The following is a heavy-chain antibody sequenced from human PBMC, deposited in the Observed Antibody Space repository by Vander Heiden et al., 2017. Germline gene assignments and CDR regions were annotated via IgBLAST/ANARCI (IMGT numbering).Heavy chain of an antibody. D-gene: IGHD4-17*01. V-gene: IGHV1-58*01. CDR2: IFVGSGNT. Sequence: QMQLVQSGPEVKKPGTSVKVSCKASGFTFTSSAVQWVRQARGQRLEWIGWIFVGSGNTNYAQKFQERVTITRDMSKSTAYRELSSLRSEDTGVYYCAAEVYDYGDYGGFDYWGQGTLVTVSS. CDR1: GFTFTSSA. CDR3: AAEVYDYGDYGGFDY. J-gene: IGHJ4*02.